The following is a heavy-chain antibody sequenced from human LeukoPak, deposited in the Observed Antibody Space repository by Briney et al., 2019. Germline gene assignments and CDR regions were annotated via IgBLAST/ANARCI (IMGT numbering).Heavy chain of an antibody. J-gene: IGHJ4*02. CDR3: ASRGGNGFGELSPVDY. V-gene: IGHV4-4*02. Sequence: SETLSLTCAVSGGSISSSNWWSWVRQPPGQGLEWIGEIYHSGSTNYNPSLKSRVTISVDKSKNQFSLKLSSVTAADTAVYYCASRGGNGFGELSPVDYWGQGTLVTVSS. CDR2: IYHSGST. CDR1: GGSISSSNW. D-gene: IGHD3-10*01.